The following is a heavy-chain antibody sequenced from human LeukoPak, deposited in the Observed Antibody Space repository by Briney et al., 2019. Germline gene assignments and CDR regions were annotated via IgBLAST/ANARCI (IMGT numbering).Heavy chain of an antibody. V-gene: IGHV4-4*07. J-gene: IGHJ4*02. CDR3: ARIFGSYDFWSGYYSYFDY. D-gene: IGHD3-3*01. Sequence: SETLSLTCTVSGGSISSYYWSWIRQPAGKGLEWIGRIYTSGSTNYNPSLKSRVTISVDTSKNQFSLKLSSVTAADTAVYYCARIFGSYDFWSGYYSYFDYWGQGTLVTVSS. CDR2: IYTSGST. CDR1: GGSISSYY.